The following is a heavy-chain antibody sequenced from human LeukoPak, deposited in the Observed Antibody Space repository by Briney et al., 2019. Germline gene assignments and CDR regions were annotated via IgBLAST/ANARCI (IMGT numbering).Heavy chain of an antibody. Sequence: GASVKVSCKASGYTFTGYYMHWVRQAPGQGLEWMGWINPNSGGTNYARKFQGRVTMTRDTSISTAYMELSRLRSDDTAVYYCASTYYDYVWGSYRFYGMDVWGQGTTVTVSS. J-gene: IGHJ6*02. CDR2: INPNSGGT. CDR3: ASTYYDYVWGSYRFYGMDV. CDR1: GYTFTGYY. D-gene: IGHD3-16*02. V-gene: IGHV1-2*02.